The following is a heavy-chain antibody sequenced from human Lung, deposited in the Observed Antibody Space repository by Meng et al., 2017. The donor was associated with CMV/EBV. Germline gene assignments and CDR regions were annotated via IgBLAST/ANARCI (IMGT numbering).Heavy chain of an antibody. Sequence: QVQLVQSGAEVKKPGASVTVSCKASGYTFMNYHIHWVRKAPGQGLEWMGIIDPSDGTKNYARKFQGRVTMTRDTSRSTVYMELSSLRSGDTAVYYCARSTDSGKDNKYFQYCGQGTLVTVSS. D-gene: IGHD1-26*01. CDR1: GYTFMNYH. CDR2: IDPSDGTK. V-gene: IGHV1-46*01. CDR3: ARSTDSGKDNKYFQY. J-gene: IGHJ1*01.